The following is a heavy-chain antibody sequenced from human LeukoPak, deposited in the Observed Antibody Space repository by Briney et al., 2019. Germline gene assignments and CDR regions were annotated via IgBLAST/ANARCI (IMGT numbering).Heavy chain of an antibody. Sequence: GGSLRLSCAASGFTFSSYAMHWVRQAPGKGLEWVALRWNDGSNRYYGDSVKGRFTISRDNSKSTLYLQMNSLRVDDTAVYYCAKDRGVVAATPFDPWGQGALVTVSS. CDR2: RWNDGSNR. D-gene: IGHD2-15*01. V-gene: IGHV3-33*06. CDR1: GFTFSSYA. J-gene: IGHJ5*02. CDR3: AKDRGVVAATPFDP.